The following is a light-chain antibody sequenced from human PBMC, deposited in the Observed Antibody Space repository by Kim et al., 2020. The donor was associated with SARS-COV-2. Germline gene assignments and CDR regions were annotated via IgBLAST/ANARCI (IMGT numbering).Light chain of an antibody. CDR1: QSVSSN. Sequence: EIVMTQSPATLSVSPGERVALSCRASQSVSSNLAWYQQKPGQAPRLLIYGASTRATAIPARFSGSGSGTEFTLTISSLQSEDFAVYYCQHYNNWPLTFGGGTKVDIK. CDR3: QHYNNWPLT. CDR2: GAS. J-gene: IGKJ4*01. V-gene: IGKV3-15*01.